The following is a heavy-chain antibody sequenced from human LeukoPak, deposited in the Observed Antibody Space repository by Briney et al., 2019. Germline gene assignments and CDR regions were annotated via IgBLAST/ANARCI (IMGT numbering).Heavy chain of an antibody. CDR3: ARGAGDIVATIALDY. D-gene: IGHD5-12*01. Sequence: PSETLSLTCTVSGGSISSYYWSWIRQPPGKGLEWIGYIYYSGSTNYNPSLKSRVTISVDTSKNQFSLKLSSVTAADTAVYYCARGAGDIVATIALDYWGQGTLVTVSS. CDR1: GGSISSYY. V-gene: IGHV4-59*01. CDR2: IYYSGST. J-gene: IGHJ4*02.